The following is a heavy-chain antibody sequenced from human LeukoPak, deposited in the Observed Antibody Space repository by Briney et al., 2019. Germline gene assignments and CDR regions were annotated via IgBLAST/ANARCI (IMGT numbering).Heavy chain of an antibody. J-gene: IGHJ4*02. CDR1: GYSFTSYW. D-gene: IGHD6-19*01. Sequence: GESLKISCKGSGYSFTSYWIGWVRQMPGKGLEWMGIIYPGDSDTRYSPSFQGQVTISADKSISTAYLQWSSLKASDTAMYYCASSRGIAVAGTEGFDYWGQGTLVTVPS. V-gene: IGHV5-51*01. CDR2: IYPGDSDT. CDR3: ASSRGIAVAGTEGFDY.